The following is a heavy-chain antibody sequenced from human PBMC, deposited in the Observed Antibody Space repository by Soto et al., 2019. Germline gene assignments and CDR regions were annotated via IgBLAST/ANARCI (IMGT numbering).Heavy chain of an antibody. V-gene: IGHV3-74*01. J-gene: IGHJ4*02. CDR1: GFTFSSYW. CDR3: ARVAVGSYYFDY. D-gene: IGHD6-13*01. Sequence: EVQLVESGGGVVQPGGSLRLSCAASGFTFSSYWMHWVRQAPGKGLVWVSRVNPDGSDTSYADSVKGRFPISRDNAKNTLYLQMNSLRAEDTAVYYCARVAVGSYYFDYWGQGTLLTVSS. CDR2: VNPDGSDT.